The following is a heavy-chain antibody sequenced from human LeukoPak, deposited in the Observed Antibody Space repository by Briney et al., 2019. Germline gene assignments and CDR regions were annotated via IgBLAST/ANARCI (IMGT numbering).Heavy chain of an antibody. V-gene: IGHV4-34*01. D-gene: IGHD6-13*01. CDR3: ARGGGISHYSYYMDV. CDR2: INNSGST. CDR1: GGSFSGYY. Sequence: PSETLSLTCAVYGGSFSGYYWNWIRQPPGKGLEWIGEINNSGSTNYNPSLKSRVTISRDTSKNQFSLKLSSVTAADTAVYYCARGGGISHYSYYMDVWGKGTTVTISS. J-gene: IGHJ6*03.